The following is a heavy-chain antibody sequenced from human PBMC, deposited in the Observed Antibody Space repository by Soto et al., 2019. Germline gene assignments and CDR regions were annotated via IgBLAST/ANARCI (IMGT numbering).Heavy chain of an antibody. CDR1: GFTFGDYT. CDR2: ISSTSNTI. CDR3: ARGRFSSTSYGMGV. V-gene: IGHV3-48*02. Sequence: EVQLVESGGGLVQPGGSLRLSCAASGFTFGDYTMNWVRQAPGKGLEWISYISSTSNTIHYADSVKGRFTISRDNAKNSIDLQMNSLRDENTVVYYCARGRFSSTSYGMGVWGQGTTVIVSS. D-gene: IGHD3-3*01. J-gene: IGHJ6*02.